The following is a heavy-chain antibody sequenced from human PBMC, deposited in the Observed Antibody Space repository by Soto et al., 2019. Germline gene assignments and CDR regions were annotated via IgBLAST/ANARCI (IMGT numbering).Heavy chain of an antibody. J-gene: IGHJ4*02. D-gene: IGHD1-26*01. CDR3: ARSGEILQTFDS. V-gene: IGHV1-69*01. Sequence: QVQLVQSGAEVKKPGSSVKVSCKASGGVFSNYALTWVRQAPGQGLEWVGGIVPVFGTPNYAPKFQGRVTVTADESTRTGYMELSSLTSEDTAMYYCARSGEILQTFDSWGQGTLVTVSS. CDR2: IVPVFGTP. CDR1: GGVFSNYA.